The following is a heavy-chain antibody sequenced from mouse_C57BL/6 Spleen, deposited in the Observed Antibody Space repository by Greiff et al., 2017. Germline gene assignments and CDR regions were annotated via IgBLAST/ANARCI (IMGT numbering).Heavy chain of an antibody. CDR3: ARLIDYDYDDGYAMDY. D-gene: IGHD2-4*01. CDR2: INPSNGGT. Sequence: QVQLKQSGTELVKPGASVKLSCKASGYTFTSYWMHWVKQRPGQGLEWIGNINPSNGGTKYNEKFKSKATLTVDKSSSTAYMQLSSLTSEDSAVYYCARLIDYDYDDGYAMDYWGQGTSVTVSS. J-gene: IGHJ4*01. CDR1: GYTFTSYW. V-gene: IGHV1-53*01.